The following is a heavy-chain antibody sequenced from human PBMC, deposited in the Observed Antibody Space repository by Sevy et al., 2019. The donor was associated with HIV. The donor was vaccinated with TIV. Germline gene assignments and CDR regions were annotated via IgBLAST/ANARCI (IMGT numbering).Heavy chain of an antibody. J-gene: IGHJ3*02. Sequence: GESLKISCTASGFTFGDYAMSWFRQAPGKGLEWVGFIRSKAYGGTTEYAASVKGRFTISRDDSKSIAYLQMNSLKTEDTAVYYCTRGGAYDFWSGYYHAFDIWGQGTMVTVSS. CDR3: TRGGAYDFWSGYYHAFDI. CDR1: GFTFGDYA. D-gene: IGHD3-3*01. CDR2: IRSKAYGGTT. V-gene: IGHV3-49*03.